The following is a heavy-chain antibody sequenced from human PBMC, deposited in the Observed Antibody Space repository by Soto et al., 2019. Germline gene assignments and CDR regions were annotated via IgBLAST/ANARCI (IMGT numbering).Heavy chain of an antibody. D-gene: IGHD6-19*01. CDR2: ISYDGSNK. CDR1: GFTFSSYA. Sequence: QVQLVESGGGVVQPGRSLRLSCAASGFTFSSYAMHWVRQAPGKGLEGVAVISYDGSNKYYADSVKGRFTISRYNSKNTLYLQMNSRRAEDTAVYYCARDRRVYSSGGYRRWDYYYYGMDVWGQGTTVTVSS. V-gene: IGHV3-30-3*01. J-gene: IGHJ6*02. CDR3: ARDRRVYSSGGYRRWDYYYYGMDV.